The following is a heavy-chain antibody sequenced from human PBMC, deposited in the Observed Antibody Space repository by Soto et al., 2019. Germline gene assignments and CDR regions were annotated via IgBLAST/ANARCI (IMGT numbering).Heavy chain of an antibody. CDR2: IGIGSSTK. Sequence: GGSLRLSCAASGFTFRNYGMNWVRQAPGKGLEWVSYIGIGSSTKYYADSVKGRFTISRDNAKNTLYLQMNSLRAEDTAVYYCARAPVYSSSWYGLDYYYGMDVWGQGTTVTVSS. CDR3: ARAPVYSSSWYGLDYYYGMDV. V-gene: IGHV3-48*01. D-gene: IGHD6-13*01. CDR1: GFTFRNYG. J-gene: IGHJ6*02.